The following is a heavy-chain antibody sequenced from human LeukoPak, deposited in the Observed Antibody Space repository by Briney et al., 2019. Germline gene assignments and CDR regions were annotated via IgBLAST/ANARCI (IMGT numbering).Heavy chain of an antibody. CDR3: ARMRDILTGYNDY. CDR1: GFIFSSYS. CDR2: ISSSSSYI. Sequence: GGSLRLSCAASGFIFSSYSMNWDRQAPGKGLEWVSSISSSSSYIYYADSVKGRFTISRDNAKNSLYLQMNSLRAEDTAVYYCARMRDILTGYNDYWGQGTLVTVSS. D-gene: IGHD3-9*01. V-gene: IGHV3-21*01. J-gene: IGHJ4*02.